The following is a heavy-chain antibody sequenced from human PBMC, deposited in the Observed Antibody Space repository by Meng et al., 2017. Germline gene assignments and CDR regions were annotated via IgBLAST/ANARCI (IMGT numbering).Heavy chain of an antibody. D-gene: IGHD6-19*01. J-gene: IGHJ4*02. V-gene: IGHV1-58*01. CDR3: AAERPPSWYSRGWYSLDY. CDR2: IVVGSGNT. Sequence: SVKVSCKATGFTFTSSAVQGVRQARGQRLEWIGWIVVGSGNTNYAQKLQERVTITRDMTTSTAYIELSSLTSEDTAVYYCAAERPPSWYSRGWYSLDYWGQGTLVTVSS. CDR1: GFTFTSSA.